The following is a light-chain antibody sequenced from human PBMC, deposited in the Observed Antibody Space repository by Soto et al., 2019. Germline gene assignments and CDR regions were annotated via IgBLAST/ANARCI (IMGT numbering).Light chain of an antibody. CDR1: QSVSSSY. CDR3: QQYGSTPIA. CDR2: GAS. J-gene: IGKJ5*01. Sequence: ESVLTQSPGTLSLSPGERATLSCRASQSVSSSYLAWYQQKPGQAPRLLIYGASSRATGIPDRFSGRASETDFTVTISRLEPEDFAVYYCQQYGSTPIALGQGTRLEI. V-gene: IGKV3-20*01.